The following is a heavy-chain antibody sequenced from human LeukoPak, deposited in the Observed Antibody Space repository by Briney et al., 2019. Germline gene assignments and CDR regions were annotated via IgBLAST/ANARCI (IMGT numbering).Heavy chain of an antibody. D-gene: IGHD2-21*01. CDR1: GFTFSSYG. CDR2: IWYDGSNK. V-gene: IGHV3-33*01. CDR3: ARDSAPVMLASAEYFQH. Sequence: GGSLRLSCAASGFTFSSYGMHWVRQAPGKGLEWVAVIWYDGSNKYHADSVKGRFTISRDNSKNTLYLQMNSLRAEDTAVYYCARDSAPVMLASAEYFQHWGQGTLVTVSS. J-gene: IGHJ1*01.